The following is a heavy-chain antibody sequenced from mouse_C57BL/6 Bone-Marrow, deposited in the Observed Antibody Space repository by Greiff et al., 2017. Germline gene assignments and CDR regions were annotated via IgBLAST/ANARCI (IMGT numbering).Heavy chain of an antibody. CDR3: ARDGYYFYYAMDY. CDR2: INPSSGYN. D-gene: IGHD2-3*01. Sequence: QVQLQQSGAELARPGASVKMSCKASGYTFTSYTMHWVKQRPGQGLEWIGYINPSSGYNKYNQKFKDKATLTADKSSSTAYMQLSSLTSEDSAVYYCARDGYYFYYAMDYWGQGTSVTVSS. CDR1: GYTFTSYT. V-gene: IGHV1-4*01. J-gene: IGHJ4*01.